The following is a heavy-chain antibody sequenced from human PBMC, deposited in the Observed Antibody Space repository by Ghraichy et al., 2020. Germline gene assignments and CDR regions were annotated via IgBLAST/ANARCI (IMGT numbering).Heavy chain of an antibody. CDR1: GGAISSSAYS. J-gene: IGHJ4*02. CDR2: VYYDGST. D-gene: IGHD1-7*01. Sequence: SETLSLTCAVSGGAISSSAYSWTWVRQPPEKGLEWIAYVYYDGSTYYNPSLKSRVTISLDNSKNQFSLELTSVTAADTAVYYCARALNYVEFDYWGQGTLVTVSS. V-gene: IGHV4-30-2*01. CDR3: ARALNYVEFDY.